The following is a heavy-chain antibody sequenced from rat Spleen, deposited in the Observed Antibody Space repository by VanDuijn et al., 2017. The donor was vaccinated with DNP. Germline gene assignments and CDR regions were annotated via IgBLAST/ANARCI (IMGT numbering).Heavy chain of an antibody. J-gene: IGHJ3*01. CDR2: ISYEGSST. Sequence: EVQLVESGGGLVQPGRSLKLSCAASGFTFSDYYMAWVRQAPKKGLELVAAISYEGSSTYYGDSVKGRFTISRDNAKTTLYLQMNSLRSEATATYYCATQGQLGITWFAYWGQGTLVTVSS. D-gene: IGHD1-10*01. CDR3: ATQGQLGITWFAY. CDR1: GFTFSDYY. V-gene: IGHV5-22*01.